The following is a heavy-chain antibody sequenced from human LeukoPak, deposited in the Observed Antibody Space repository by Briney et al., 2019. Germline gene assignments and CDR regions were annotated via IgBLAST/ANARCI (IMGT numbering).Heavy chain of an antibody. CDR1: GGSISSSSYY. CDR2: IYYSGST. J-gene: IGHJ4*02. Sequence: SETLSLTCTVSGGSISSSSYYWGWIRQPPGKGLERIGSIYYSGSTYYNPSLKSRVTISVDTSKNQFSLKLSSVTAADTAVYYCARTARDYFDYWGQGTLVTVSS. CDR3: ARTARDYFDY. D-gene: IGHD2-21*02. V-gene: IGHV4-39*07.